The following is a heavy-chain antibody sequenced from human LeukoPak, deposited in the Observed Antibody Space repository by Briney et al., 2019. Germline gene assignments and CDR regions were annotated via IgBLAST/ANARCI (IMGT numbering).Heavy chain of an antibody. D-gene: IGHD6-19*01. CDR2: IIPIFGTA. CDR1: GGTFSSYA. CDR3: ARGPQQWLHAFNI. V-gene: IGHV1-69*05. J-gene: IGHJ3*02. Sequence: GASVKVSCKASGGTFSSYAISWVRQAPGQGLEWMGRIIPIFGTANYAQKFQGRVTITTDESTSTAYMELSSLRSGDTAVYYCARGPQQWLHAFNIWGQGTMVTVSS.